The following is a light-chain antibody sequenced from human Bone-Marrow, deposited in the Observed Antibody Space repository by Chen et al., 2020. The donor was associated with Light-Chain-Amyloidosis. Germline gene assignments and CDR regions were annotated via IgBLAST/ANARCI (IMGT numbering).Light chain of an antibody. Sequence: SYELTQPPSVSVSPGQTARITCSGDDLPTKYAYWYQQKPGQAPVLVIHRDTERPSGISERFSGSSSGTTATLTISGVQAEDVADYHCQSADSSGTYEVIFGEGSKLTVL. CDR3: QSADSSGTYEVI. V-gene: IGLV3-25*03. CDR1: DLPTKY. CDR2: RDT. J-gene: IGLJ2*01.